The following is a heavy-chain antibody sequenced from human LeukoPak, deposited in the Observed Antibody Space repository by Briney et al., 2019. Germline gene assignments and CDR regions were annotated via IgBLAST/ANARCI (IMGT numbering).Heavy chain of an antibody. CDR1: GFTFSSYA. CDR2: ISYDGSNK. J-gene: IGHJ4*02. V-gene: IGHV3-30-3*01. CDR3: TTLYSGAMDY. Sequence: GGSLRLSCAASGFTFSSYAMHWVRQAPGKGLEWVAVISYDGSNKYYADSVKGRFTFSRDNSKNTLYLQMNSLRAEDTAVYYCTTLYSGAMDYWGQGTLVTVSS. D-gene: IGHD1-1*01.